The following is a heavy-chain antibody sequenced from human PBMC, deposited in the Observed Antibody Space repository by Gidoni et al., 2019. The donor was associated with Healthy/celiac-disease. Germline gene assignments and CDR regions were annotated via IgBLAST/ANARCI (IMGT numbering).Heavy chain of an antibody. D-gene: IGHD3-10*01. V-gene: IGHV4-39*07. CDR1: GGSISSSSYY. CDR2: IYYSGST. J-gene: IGHJ6*02. CDR3: ARDEWFGELGGYNPYYYYYGMDV. Sequence: QLQLQESGPGLVKPSETLSLTCTVPGGSISSSSYYWGWIRQPPGKGLEWIGSIYYSGSTYYNPSLKSRVTISVDTSKNQFSLKLSSVTAADTAVYYCARDEWFGELGGYNPYYYYYGMDVWGQGTTVTVSS.